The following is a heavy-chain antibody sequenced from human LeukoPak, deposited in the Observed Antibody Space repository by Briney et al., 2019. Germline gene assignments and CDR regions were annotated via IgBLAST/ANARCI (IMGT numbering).Heavy chain of an antibody. CDR2: INPSGGST. V-gene: IGHV1-2*02. J-gene: IGHJ4*02. Sequence: GASVKVSCKASGYTFTSYYMHWVRQAPGQGLEWMGIINPSGGSTNYAQKFQGRVTMTRDTSISTAYMELSRLRSGDTAVYYCARVRYRLAETYIDYWGQGTLVTVSS. CDR1: GYTFTSYY. CDR3: ARVRYRLAETYIDY. D-gene: IGHD3-16*01.